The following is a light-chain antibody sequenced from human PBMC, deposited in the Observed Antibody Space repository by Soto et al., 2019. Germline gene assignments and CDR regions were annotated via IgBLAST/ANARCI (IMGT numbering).Light chain of an antibody. J-gene: IGKJ4*01. CDR2: GAS. CDR1: QSVSSN. CDR3: QQYNNWPALT. Sequence: EIVMTQSPATLSVSPGERATLSCRASQSVSSNLAWYQQKPGQAPRLLIYGASTRATGIPARFSGSGSGTEITLTISSPKSEDFAVYYCQQYNNWPALTFGGGTKVEIK. V-gene: IGKV3-15*01.